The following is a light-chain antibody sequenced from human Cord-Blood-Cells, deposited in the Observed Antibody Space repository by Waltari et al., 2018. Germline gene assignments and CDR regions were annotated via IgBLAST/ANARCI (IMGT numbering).Light chain of an antibody. Sequence: QSALPQPASVSGSPGQSITISCTGTSSDVGGYNYVPWYQQHPGKAPKLMIYEVSNRPSGVSKRFSGSKSGNTASLTISGLQAEDEADYYCSSYTSSSTLVVFGGGTKLTVL. V-gene: IGLV2-14*01. CDR3: SSYTSSSTLVV. CDR1: SSDVGGYNY. CDR2: EVS. J-gene: IGLJ2*01.